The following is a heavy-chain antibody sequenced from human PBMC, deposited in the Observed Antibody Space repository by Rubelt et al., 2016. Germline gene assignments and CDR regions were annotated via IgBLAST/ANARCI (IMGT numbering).Heavy chain of an antibody. CDR3: AVXCLAQDF. CDR2: FRYGGSS. Sequence: QLQLQESDPGLVKPSETLSLSCTVSGGSVSRSSYLWGWVRQLPGKRLEWIGSFRYGGSSFFHPSLKSLVTVSSWSASAPTLFPLVSCENSPSDTSSVAVXCLAQDF. CDR1: GGSVSRSSYL. V-gene: IGHV4-39*01. J-gene: IGHJ2*01. D-gene: IGHD3-3*01.